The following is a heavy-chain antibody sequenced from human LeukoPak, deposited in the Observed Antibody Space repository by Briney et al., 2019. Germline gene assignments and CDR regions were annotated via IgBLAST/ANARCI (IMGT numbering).Heavy chain of an antibody. J-gene: IGHJ4*02. CDR1: GGSISSSSYY. CDR3: ATEGGYGSEGLDY. D-gene: IGHD3-10*01. CDR2: VYYSGST. Sequence: SETLSLTCTVSGGSISSSSYYWGWIRQPPGQGLEWIGSVYYSGSTYYNPSLKSRVTISVDTSKNQFSLMLSSLTAADTAVYSCATEGGYGSEGLDYWGQGTLVTVSS. V-gene: IGHV4-39*02.